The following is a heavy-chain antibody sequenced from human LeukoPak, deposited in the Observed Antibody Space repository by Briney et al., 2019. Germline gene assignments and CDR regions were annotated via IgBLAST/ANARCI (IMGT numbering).Heavy chain of an antibody. CDR1: GGSISSYY. V-gene: IGHV4-59*08. CDR2: ISYSGST. J-gene: IGHJ6*03. D-gene: IGHD3-22*01. Sequence: SETLSLTCTVSGGSISSYYWSWIRQPPGKGLEWIGYISYSGSTNYNPSLKSRVTISVDTSKNQFSLKLSSVTAADTAVYYCASAGYYDSSGSLSYYYYYMDVWGRGTTVTVSS. CDR3: ASAGYYDSSGSLSYYYYYMDV.